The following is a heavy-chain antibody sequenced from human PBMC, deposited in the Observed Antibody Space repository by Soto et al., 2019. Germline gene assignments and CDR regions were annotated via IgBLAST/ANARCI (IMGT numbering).Heavy chain of an antibody. CDR1: GFTFSSYS. CDR3: ATPVVRLLEWTTGY. V-gene: IGHV3-48*02. Sequence: DVQVVESGGGLVQPGWSLRLSCAASGFTFSSYSMNWVRQAPGKGLEWISYSTNGGTTIYYADSVKGRFTISRDNAKNSLYLHMNSLRDDDTAVYYCATPVVRLLEWTTGYWGQGTLVTVSS. CDR2: STNGGTTI. J-gene: IGHJ4*02. D-gene: IGHD3-3*01.